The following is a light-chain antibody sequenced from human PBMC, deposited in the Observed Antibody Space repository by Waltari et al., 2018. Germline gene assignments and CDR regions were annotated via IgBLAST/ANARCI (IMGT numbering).Light chain of an antibody. J-gene: IGKJ4*01. Sequence: DIQMTQSPYSLSASVGDRVTITCRASRDITNYVNWYQQKAGKAPQLLLYAASSLQGGVPARFSGGGSGTDVNLTITSRRPDDFATYYCQQTYNIPRTFGGGTKVEIK. CDR1: RDITNY. CDR2: AAS. V-gene: IGKV1-39*01. CDR3: QQTYNIPRT.